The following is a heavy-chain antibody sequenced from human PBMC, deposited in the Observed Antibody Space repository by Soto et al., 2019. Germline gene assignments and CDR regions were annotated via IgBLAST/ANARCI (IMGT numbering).Heavy chain of an antibody. CDR2: ISYDGSNK. D-gene: IGHD2-21*02. CDR1: GFTFSSYG. Sequence: SLRLSCAASGFTFSSYGMHWVRQAPGKGLEWVAVISYDGSNKYYADSVKGRFTISRDNSKNTLYLQMNSLRAEDTAVYYCAKPRGGPVVTAALDYWGQGTLVTVSS. J-gene: IGHJ4*02. CDR3: AKPRGGPVVTAALDY. V-gene: IGHV3-30*18.